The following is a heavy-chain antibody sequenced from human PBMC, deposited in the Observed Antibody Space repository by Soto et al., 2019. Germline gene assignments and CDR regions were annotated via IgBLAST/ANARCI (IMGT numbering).Heavy chain of an antibody. CDR3: AKGLGSSQYYYYYGMDV. D-gene: IGHD6-6*01. J-gene: IGHJ6*02. CDR2: ISGSGGST. CDR1: GFTFSIYA. V-gene: IGHV3-23*01. Sequence: GGSLRLSCAASGFTFSIYAMSWVRQAPGKGLEWVSAISGSGGSTYYADSVKGRFTISRDNSKNTLYLQMNSLRAEDTAVYYCAKGLGSSQYYYYYGMDVWGQGTTVTVSS.